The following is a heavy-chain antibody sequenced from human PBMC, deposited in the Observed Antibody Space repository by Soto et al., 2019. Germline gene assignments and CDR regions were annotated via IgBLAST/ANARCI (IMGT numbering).Heavy chain of an antibody. D-gene: IGHD6-19*01. J-gene: IGHJ4*02. CDR1: GFTFSSYA. V-gene: IGHV3-30-3*01. CDR3: ARDQVKIAVAGLPDY. Sequence: QVQLVESGGGVVQPGRSLRLSCAASGFTFSSYAMHWVRQAPGKGLEWVAVIPYDGSNKYYADSVKGRFTSSRDNSKNTLYLQMNSLRAEDTAVYYCARDQVKIAVAGLPDYWGQGTMVTVSS. CDR2: IPYDGSNK.